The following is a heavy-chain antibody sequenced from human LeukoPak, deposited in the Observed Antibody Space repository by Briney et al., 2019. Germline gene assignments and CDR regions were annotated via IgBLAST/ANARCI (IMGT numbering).Heavy chain of an antibody. CDR1: GFTFSSYG. V-gene: IGHV3-74*01. D-gene: IGHD6-13*01. CDR3: AREGIANFYYYYYMDV. CDR2: INSDGSST. Sequence: GGSLRLSCAASGFTFSSYGMSWVRQAPGKGLVWVSRINSDGSSTSYADSVKGRFTISRDNAKNTLYLQMNSLRAEDTAVYYCAREGIANFYYYYYMDVWGKGTTVTISS. J-gene: IGHJ6*03.